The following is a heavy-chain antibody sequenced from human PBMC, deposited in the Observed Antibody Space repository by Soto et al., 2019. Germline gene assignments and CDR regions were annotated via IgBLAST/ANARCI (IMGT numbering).Heavy chain of an antibody. D-gene: IGHD2-21*02. CDR2: FLYTGTT. V-gene: IGHV4-30-2*01. CDR3: ASGGELADCACYCPPDY. J-gene: IGHJ4*01. Sequence: SETLSLTCAVSGASISTSGYSWNWIRQAPGRGLEWIGSFLYTGTTSYDPSLWGRVTISADKSKNQFSLQPTSVTAADPAVYHCASGGELADCACYCPPDYWGHATQVTVTA. CDR1: GASISTSGYS.